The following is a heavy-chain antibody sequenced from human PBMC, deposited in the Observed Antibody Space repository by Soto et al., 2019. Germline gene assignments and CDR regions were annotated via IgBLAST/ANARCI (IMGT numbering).Heavy chain of an antibody. CDR2: IYYSGST. J-gene: IGHJ5*02. CDR3: ARDSNYYDSSPNWFDP. D-gene: IGHD3-22*01. V-gene: IGHV4-31*03. Sequence: QVQLQESGPGLVKPSQTLSLTCTVSGGSISSGGYFWSWIRQHPGKGLEWIGYIYYSGSTYYNPSLKSRVTISVDTSKSQFALKLSSVTAADTAVYYCARDSNYYDSSPNWFDPWGQGTLVTVSS. CDR1: GGSISSGGYF.